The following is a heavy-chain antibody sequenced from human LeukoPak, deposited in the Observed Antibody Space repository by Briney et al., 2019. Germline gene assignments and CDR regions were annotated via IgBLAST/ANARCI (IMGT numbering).Heavy chain of an antibody. CDR1: GFTFSTYG. CDR3: AKAANSGSSLYFDY. V-gene: IGHV3-30*18. CDR2: ISYDGSNE. D-gene: IGHD1-26*01. J-gene: IGHJ4*02. Sequence: PGGSLRLSCAASGFTFSTYGMHWVRQAPGKGLEWVGVISYDGSNEYYADSVKGRFTISRDNSKNTLYLQMNSLRAEDTAVYYCAKAANSGSSLYFDYWGQGTLVTVSS.